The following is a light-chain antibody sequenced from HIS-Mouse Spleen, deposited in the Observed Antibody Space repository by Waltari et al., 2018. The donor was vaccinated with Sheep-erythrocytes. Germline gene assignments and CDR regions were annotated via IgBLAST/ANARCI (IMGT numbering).Light chain of an antibody. Sequence: SYELTQPPSVSVSPGQTASITCSGDKLGDKYACWYPQKPGQSPVLVIYQDRQRPSGVPERFSGSNAGNTATLTISGTQAMDEADYYCQAWDSSTAWVFGGGTKLTVL. V-gene: IGLV3-1*01. CDR3: QAWDSSTAWV. J-gene: IGLJ3*02. CDR2: QDR. CDR1: KLGDKY.